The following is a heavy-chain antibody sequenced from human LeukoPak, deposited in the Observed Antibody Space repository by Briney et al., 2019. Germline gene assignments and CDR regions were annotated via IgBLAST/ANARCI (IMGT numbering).Heavy chain of an antibody. CDR3: AREGWSGSYMDY. J-gene: IGHJ4*02. CDR2: INHSGST. D-gene: IGHD1-26*01. Sequence: PSETLSLTCAVYGGSFSGYYWSWIRQPPGKGLEWIGEINHSGSTNYNPSLKSRVTISVDASKNQFSLKLSSVTAADTAVYYCAREGWSGSYMDYWGQGTLVTVSS. V-gene: IGHV4-34*01. CDR1: GGSFSGYY.